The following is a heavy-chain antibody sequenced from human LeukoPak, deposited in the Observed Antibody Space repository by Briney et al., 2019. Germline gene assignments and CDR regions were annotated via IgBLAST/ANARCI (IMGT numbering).Heavy chain of an antibody. J-gene: IGHJ6*03. Sequence: PGRSLRLSCTTSGFFFGAYAMSWFRQAPGKGLEWVGFIRSKTYGGAIEYAASVKGRFTISRDDSKGIAYLQMNSLKTEDTAVYYCARDQLGGDPGDYYYYYMDVWGKGTTVTVSS. D-gene: IGHD4-17*01. CDR1: GFFFGAYA. CDR3: ARDQLGGDPGDYYYYYMDV. CDR2: IRSKTYGGAI. V-gene: IGHV3-49*03.